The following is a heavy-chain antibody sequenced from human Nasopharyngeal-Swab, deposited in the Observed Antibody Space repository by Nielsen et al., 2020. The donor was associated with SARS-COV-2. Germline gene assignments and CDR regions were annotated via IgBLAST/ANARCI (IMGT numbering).Heavy chain of an antibody. D-gene: IGHD6-13*01. CDR3: ASSPAAAGTVYYYYGMDV. CDR2: ISSSSSYI. Sequence: GGSLRLSCAASGFTFSSYSMNWVRQAPGKGLEWVSSISSSSSYIHYADSVKGRFTISRDNAKNSLYLQMNSLRAEDTAVYYCASSPAAAGTVYYYYGMDVWGQGTTVTVSS. V-gene: IGHV3-21*01. CDR1: GFTFSSYS. J-gene: IGHJ6*02.